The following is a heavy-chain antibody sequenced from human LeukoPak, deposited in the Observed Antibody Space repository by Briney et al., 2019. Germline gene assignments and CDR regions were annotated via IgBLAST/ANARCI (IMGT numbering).Heavy chain of an antibody. CDR1: GYTFTSYY. J-gene: IGHJ4*02. CDR2: INPSGGST. V-gene: IGHV1-46*01. D-gene: IGHD1-1*01. Sequence: ASVKVSCKASGYTFTSYYMHWVRQAPGQGLEWMGIINPSGGSTSYAQKFQGRVTMTRDTSTGTVYMELSSLRSEDTAVYYCATAPSGGGTLDYWGQGTLDTVSS. CDR3: ATAPSGGGTLDY.